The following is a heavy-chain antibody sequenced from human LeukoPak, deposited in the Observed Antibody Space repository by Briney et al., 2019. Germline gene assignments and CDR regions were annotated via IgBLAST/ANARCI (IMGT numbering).Heavy chain of an antibody. V-gene: IGHV3-30*18. CDR2: ISYDGSNK. J-gene: IGHJ6*03. CDR3: AKEFYGGNIAYSYYYYMDV. Sequence: GGSLRLSCAASGFTFSSYGMHWVRQAPGKGLEWVAVISYDGSNKYYADSVKGRFTISRDNSKNTLYLQMNSLRAEDTAVYYCAKEFYGGNIAYSYYYYMDVWGKGTTVTVSS. D-gene: IGHD4-23*01. CDR1: GFTFSSYG.